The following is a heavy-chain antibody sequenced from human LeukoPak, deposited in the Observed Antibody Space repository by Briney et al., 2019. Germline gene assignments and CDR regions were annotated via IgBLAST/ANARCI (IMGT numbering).Heavy chain of an antibody. D-gene: IGHD1-26*01. J-gene: IGHJ4*02. V-gene: IGHV3-74*01. CDR1: GSTFSSNW. CDR3: VRDLGGRSGH. Sequence: GGSLRLSCAASGSTFSSNWMHWVRQAPGKGLVWVSRINEDGSTTNYADSVKGRSTIFRDNAKNTLYLQMNSLRAEDTAVYYCVRDLGGRSGHWGQGTLVTVSS. CDR2: INEDGSTT.